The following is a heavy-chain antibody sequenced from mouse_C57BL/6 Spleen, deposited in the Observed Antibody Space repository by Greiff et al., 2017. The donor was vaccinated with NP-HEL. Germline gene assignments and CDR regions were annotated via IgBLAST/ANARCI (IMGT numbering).Heavy chain of an antibody. V-gene: IGHV1-47*01. CDR3: ARGYYGSSYDWYFDV. Sequence: QVQLQQSGAELVKPGASVKMSCKASGYTFTTYPIEWMKQNHGKSLEWIGNFHPYNDDTKYNEKFKGKATLTVEKSSSTVYLELSRLTSDDSAVYYYARGYYGSSYDWYFDVWGTGTTVTVSS. CDR2: FHPYNDDT. CDR1: GYTFTTYP. J-gene: IGHJ1*03. D-gene: IGHD1-1*01.